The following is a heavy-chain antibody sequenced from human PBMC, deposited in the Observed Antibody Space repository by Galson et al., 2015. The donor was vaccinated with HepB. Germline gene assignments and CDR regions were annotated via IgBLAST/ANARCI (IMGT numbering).Heavy chain of an antibody. J-gene: IGHJ4*02. D-gene: IGHD4-17*01. V-gene: IGHV3-53*01. Sequence: LRLSCAASGFTVSSNSMNWVRQAPGKGLEWVSVIYSGGSTYYADSVKGRFTISRDNSKNTLYLQMNSLRAEDTAVYYCARGAVHYGDYRGDFDYWGQGTLVTVSS. CDR1: GFTVSSNS. CDR3: ARGAVHYGDYRGDFDY. CDR2: IYSGGST.